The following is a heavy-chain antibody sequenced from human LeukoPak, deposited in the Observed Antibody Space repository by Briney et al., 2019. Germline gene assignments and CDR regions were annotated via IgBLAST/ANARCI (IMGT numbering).Heavy chain of an antibody. J-gene: IGHJ3*02. CDR2: IIPIFGTA. Sequence: ASVKVSCKASGGTFSSYAISWVRQAPGRGLEWMGGIIPIFGTANYAQKFQGRVTITADESTSTAYMELSSLRSEDTAVYYCAREWIRPTGHAFDIWGQGTMVTVSS. V-gene: IGHV1-69*13. D-gene: IGHD5-18*01. CDR1: GGTFSSYA. CDR3: AREWIRPTGHAFDI.